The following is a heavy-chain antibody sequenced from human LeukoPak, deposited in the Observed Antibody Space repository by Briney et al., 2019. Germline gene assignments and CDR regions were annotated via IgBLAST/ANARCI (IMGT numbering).Heavy chain of an antibody. CDR2: IIPIFVTA. Sequence: ASLKVSCKASGGTFSSYTFSWVRQAPGQGLEWMGGIIPIFVTANYAQKFQGRVTITADESTSTAYMELSSLRSEDTAVYYCASASHITMLRGANDYWGQGTLVTVSS. V-gene: IGHV1-69*01. J-gene: IGHJ4*02. D-gene: IGHD3-10*01. CDR3: ASASHITMLRGANDY. CDR1: GGTFSSYT.